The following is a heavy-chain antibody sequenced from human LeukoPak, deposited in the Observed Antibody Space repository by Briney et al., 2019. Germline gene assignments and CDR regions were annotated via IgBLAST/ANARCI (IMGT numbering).Heavy chain of an antibody. CDR3: ARVDQWGSNNKFQH. CDR1: GFTFSSYS. CDR2: ISSSSSYI. V-gene: IGHV3-21*01. J-gene: IGHJ1*01. D-gene: IGHD4-11*01. Sequence: PGGSLRLSCAASGFTFSSYSMNWVRQAPGKGLEWVSSISSSSSYIYYADSVKGRFTISRDNAKNSRYLQMNSLRAEDTAVYYCARVDQWGSNNKFQHWGQGTLVTVSS.